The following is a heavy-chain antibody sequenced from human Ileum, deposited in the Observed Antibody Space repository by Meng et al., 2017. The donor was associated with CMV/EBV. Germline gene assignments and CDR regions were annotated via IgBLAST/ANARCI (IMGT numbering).Heavy chain of an antibody. D-gene: IGHD6-13*01. Sequence: HLQPWAARILEPAETLSLPCLCSGGLFSVFPWSWIRQPPGKGLQWIGEINDNGDTNYDPSLNSRVTISVDTSRKQFSLRLTSVTAADTAMYYCARGDIAASLEFWDQGTLVTVSS. V-gene: IGHV4-34*01. CDR3: ARGDIAASLEF. J-gene: IGHJ4*02. CDR2: INDNGDT. CDR1: GGLFSVFP.